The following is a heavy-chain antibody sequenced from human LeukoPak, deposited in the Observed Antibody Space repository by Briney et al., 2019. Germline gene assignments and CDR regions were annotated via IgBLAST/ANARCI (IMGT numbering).Heavy chain of an antibody. V-gene: IGHV1-2*02. CDR1: GYTFTDYH. CDR3: AREGAMVRGEPRYYNYYYMDV. J-gene: IGHJ6*03. CDR2: INPNSGGR. D-gene: IGHD3-10*01. Sequence: ASVKVSCKASGYTFTDYHMHWVRQAPGQGLEWMGWINPNSGGRNYAQKFQGRVTMSRDTSISTVYMELTRLRSDDTAVYYCAREGAMVRGEPRYYNYYYMDVWGTGTTVTVSS.